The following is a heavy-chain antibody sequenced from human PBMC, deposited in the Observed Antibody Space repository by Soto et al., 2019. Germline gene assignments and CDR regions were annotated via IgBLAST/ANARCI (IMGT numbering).Heavy chain of an antibody. CDR3: ARSNSGYYKWFDP. V-gene: IGHV4-39*01. Sequence: PSETLSLTCTVSGDSISSSNYYWGWIRQPPGKGLEWVANIYYSGITYCNPSLKSRVAISVDTSKNHSSLKLSSVSAADTAIYYCARSNSGYYKWFDPWGQGTLVTVSS. CDR2: IYYSGIT. J-gene: IGHJ5*02. D-gene: IGHD3-22*01. CDR1: GDSISSSNYY.